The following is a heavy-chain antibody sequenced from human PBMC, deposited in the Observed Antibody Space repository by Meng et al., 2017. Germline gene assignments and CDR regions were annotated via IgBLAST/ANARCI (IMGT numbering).Heavy chain of an antibody. V-gene: IGHV1-69*01. CDR1: GGTFSSYA. D-gene: IGHD4-17*01. CDR3: AYGGAYGDYVFGAFDI. J-gene: IGHJ3*02. CDR2: IIPIFGTA. Sequence: VGVVRTGAEVKKPGSWVKVSCKASGGTFSSYAISWVRQAPGHGLEWMGGIIPIFGTANYAQKFQGRVMITADESTSTAYMELSSLRSEDTAVYYCAYGGAYGDYVFGAFDIWGQGTMVTVSS.